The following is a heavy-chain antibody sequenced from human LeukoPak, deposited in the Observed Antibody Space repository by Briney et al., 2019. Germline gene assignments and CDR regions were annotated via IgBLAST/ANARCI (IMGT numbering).Heavy chain of an antibody. CDR2: IIPILGIA. CDR3: ASADYYYDSSGYVDYFDY. J-gene: IGHJ4*02. Sequence: SVKVSCKASGGTFSSYAISWVRQAPGQGLEWMGRIIPILGIANYAQKFQGRVTITADKSTSTAYMELSSLRSEDTAVYYCASADYYYDSSGYVDYFDYWGQGTLVTVSS. CDR1: GGTFSSYA. D-gene: IGHD3-22*01. V-gene: IGHV1-69*04.